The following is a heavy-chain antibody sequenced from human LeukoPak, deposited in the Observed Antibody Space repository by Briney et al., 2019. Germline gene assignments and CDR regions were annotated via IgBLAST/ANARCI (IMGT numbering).Heavy chain of an antibody. V-gene: IGHV3-21*04. Sequence: PGGSLRLSCAASGFTFSSYSMNWVRQAPGKGLEWVSSTSSSSSYIYYADSVKGRFTISRDNAKNSLFLQMNSLRAEDTAVYYCARVLRYCSGGNCYSGGLGYMDVWGKGTTVTISS. D-gene: IGHD2-15*01. J-gene: IGHJ6*03. CDR1: GFTFSSYS. CDR3: ARVLRYCSGGNCYSGGLGYMDV. CDR2: TSSSSSYI.